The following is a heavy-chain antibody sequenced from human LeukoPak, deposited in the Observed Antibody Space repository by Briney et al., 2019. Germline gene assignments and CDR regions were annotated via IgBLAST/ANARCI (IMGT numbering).Heavy chain of an antibody. CDR2: IYIYQSGST. CDR3: VRDPLPQAARLTK. V-gene: IGHV4-30-2*01. Sequence: SQTLSLTCTVSGGSISSGGYYWTWIRQPPGKGLEWIGYIYIYQSGSTYYNPSLKSRVTMSVDRSRNQFSLKLSSVTAADTAVYYCVRDPLPQAARLTKWGQGTLVTVSS. CDR1: GGSISSGGYY. J-gene: IGHJ4*02. D-gene: IGHD6-6*01.